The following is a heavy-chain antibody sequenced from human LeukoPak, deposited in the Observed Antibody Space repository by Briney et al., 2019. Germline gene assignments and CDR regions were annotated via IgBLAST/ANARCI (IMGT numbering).Heavy chain of an antibody. V-gene: IGHV1-69*06. CDR2: IIPIFGTA. Sequence: EASVKVSCKASGGTFSSYAISWVRQAPGQGPEWMGGIIPIFGTANYAQKFQGRVTITADKSTSTAYMELSSLRSEDTAVYYCARSGRFSDFWSGHFDYWGQGTLVTVSS. J-gene: IGHJ4*02. CDR1: GGTFSSYA. CDR3: ARSGRFSDFWSGHFDY. D-gene: IGHD3-3*01.